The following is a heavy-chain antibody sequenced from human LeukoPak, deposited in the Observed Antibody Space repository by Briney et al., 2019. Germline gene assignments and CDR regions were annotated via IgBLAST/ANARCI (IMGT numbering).Heavy chain of an antibody. V-gene: IGHV1-69*02. J-gene: IGHJ4*02. CDR3: ASTGYDSSGYYLSPFDY. CDR2: IIPILGIA. CDR1: GGTFSSYT. D-gene: IGHD3-22*01. Sequence: ASVKVSCKASGGTFSSYTISWVRQAPGQGLEWMGRIIPILGIANYAQKFQGRVTITADKSTSTAYMELSSLRSEDTAVYYCASTGYDSSGYYLSPFDYWGQGTLVTVSS.